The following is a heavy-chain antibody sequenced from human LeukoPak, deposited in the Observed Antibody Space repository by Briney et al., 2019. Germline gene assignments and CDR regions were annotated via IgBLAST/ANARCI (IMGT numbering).Heavy chain of an antibody. CDR1: GFTFSVYS. D-gene: IGHD1-1*01. V-gene: IGHV3-30-3*01. CDR2: VSNDGTND. Sequence: PGGSLRLSCVASGFTFSVYSMHWVRQAPDKGLQWVAVVSNDGTNDYYAESVKGRFIVSRDNSKNTLYLQMNTLRVEDTAMYYCTRDALRPSGIYRFDPWGQGTLVTVS. J-gene: IGHJ5*02. CDR3: TRDALRPSGIYRFDP.